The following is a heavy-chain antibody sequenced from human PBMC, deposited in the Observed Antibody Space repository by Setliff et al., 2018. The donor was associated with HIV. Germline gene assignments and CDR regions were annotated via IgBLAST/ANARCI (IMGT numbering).Heavy chain of an antibody. J-gene: IGHJ3*02. V-gene: IGHV4-38-2*02. CDR3: ARERALLAVAGTGADPFDI. Sequence: PSETLSLTCNVSGFSINSNYYWSWIRQPPGKGLQWVGSVRQDGDIYFNPSLRSRVVMSVDPSKNQFSLRMTSVTAADSARYYCARERALLAVAGTGADPFDIWGQGTMVTVSS. D-gene: IGHD6-19*01. CDR1: GFSINSNYY. CDR2: VRQDGDI.